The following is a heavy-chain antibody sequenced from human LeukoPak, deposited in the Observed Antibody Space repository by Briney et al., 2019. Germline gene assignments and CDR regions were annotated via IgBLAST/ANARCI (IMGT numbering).Heavy chain of an antibody. D-gene: IGHD6-6*01. Sequence: GGSLRLSCAASGFTFSGYAMSWVRQAPGKGLEWVSAISGSGGSTYYADSVKGRFTISRDNSKNTLYLQMNSLRAEDTAVYYCAKDPGGIAARANWFDPWGQGTLATVSS. CDR3: AKDPGGIAARANWFDP. V-gene: IGHV3-23*01. J-gene: IGHJ5*02. CDR1: GFTFSGYA. CDR2: ISGSGGST.